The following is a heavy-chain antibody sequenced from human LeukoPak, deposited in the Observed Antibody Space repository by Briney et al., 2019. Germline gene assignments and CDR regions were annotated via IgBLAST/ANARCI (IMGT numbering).Heavy chain of an antibody. D-gene: IGHD6-6*01. CDR2: IYSADNT. J-gene: IGHJ4*02. Sequence: PGGSLRLSCAASGFTVSSNYMSWVRQAPGKGLEWVSIIYSADNTYYPDSVKGRFTISRENSKNTLYLQMNSLRAEDTAVYYCARGKGSSSPYYFDYWGQGTLVTVSS. CDR3: ARGKGSSSPYYFDY. CDR1: GFTVSSNY. V-gene: IGHV3-66*01.